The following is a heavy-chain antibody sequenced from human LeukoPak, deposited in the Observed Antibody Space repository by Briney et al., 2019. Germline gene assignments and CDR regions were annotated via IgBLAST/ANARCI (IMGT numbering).Heavy chain of an antibody. D-gene: IGHD3-10*01. V-gene: IGHV1-2*02. Sequence: ASVKVSCKASGYTFSSYGLSWARQAPVQGLEWMGWINPNSGGTNYAQKFQGRVTMTRDTSISTAYMELSRLRSDDTAVYYCARNYYGSGSYYRDYYYYMDVWGKGTTVTVSS. CDR3: ARNYYGSGSYYRDYYYYMDV. J-gene: IGHJ6*03. CDR1: GYTFSSYG. CDR2: INPNSGGT.